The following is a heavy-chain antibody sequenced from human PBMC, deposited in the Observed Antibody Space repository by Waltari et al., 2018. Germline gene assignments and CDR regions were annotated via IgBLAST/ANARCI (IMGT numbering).Heavy chain of an antibody. Sequence: QVQLVQSGAEVKKPGASVKVSCKASGYTFTSYAMPWVRQAPGQRLEWMGWINAGNGNTKYSQKFQGRVTITRDTSASTAYMELSSLRSEDTAVYYCARDAHSSSWGWYFDLWGRGTLVTVSS. CDR1: GYTFTSYA. J-gene: IGHJ2*01. D-gene: IGHD6-13*01. CDR3: ARDAHSSSWGWYFDL. V-gene: IGHV1-3*01. CDR2: INAGNGNT.